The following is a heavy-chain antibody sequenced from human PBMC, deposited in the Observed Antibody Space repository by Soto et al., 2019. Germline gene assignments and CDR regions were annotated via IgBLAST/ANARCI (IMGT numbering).Heavy chain of an antibody. J-gene: IGHJ4*02. Sequence: QVQLQESGPGLVKHSGTLSLTCAVSGDSISSHDWWSWVRQPPNKGLEWIAEIHHSGGTNYNPSLMSRATISVDNSKNQFSLKLISATAADTVVYYCVRNGYYSLDYWGQGTLVSVSS. CDR1: GDSISSHDW. CDR2: IHHSGGT. CDR3: VRNGYYSLDY. V-gene: IGHV4-4*02. D-gene: IGHD3-3*01.